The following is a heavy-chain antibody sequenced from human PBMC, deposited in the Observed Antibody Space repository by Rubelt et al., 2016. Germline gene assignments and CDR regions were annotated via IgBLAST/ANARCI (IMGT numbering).Heavy chain of an antibody. CDR3: AKISSSAMWFFDY. CDR2: IYAGGHP. V-gene: IGHV3-53*04. D-gene: IGHD6-19*01. CDR1: GFSVSSNY. J-gene: IGHJ4*02. Sequence: DVQVVESGGGLVQPGGSLRLSCAASGFSVSSNYMSWVRQAPGKGLEWVSVIYAGGHPYYADSVKGRFTISSDNYKNTLYLQMNSLRVEDTAVYYCAKISSSAMWFFDYWGQGTLVTVSS.